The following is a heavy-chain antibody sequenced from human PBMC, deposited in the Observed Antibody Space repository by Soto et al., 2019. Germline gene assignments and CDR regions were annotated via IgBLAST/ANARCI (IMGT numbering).Heavy chain of an antibody. D-gene: IGHD6-13*01. CDR3: ARLGIAAAGTKYYYGMDV. CDR2: IYPGDSDT. J-gene: IGHJ6*02. V-gene: IGHV5-51*01. Sequence: GESLKISCKGSGYSFTSYWIGWVRQMPGKGLEWMGIIYPGDSDTRYSPSFQGQVTISADKSISTAYLQWSSLKASDTAMYYFARLGIAAAGTKYYYGMDVWGQGTTVTVSS. CDR1: GYSFTSYW.